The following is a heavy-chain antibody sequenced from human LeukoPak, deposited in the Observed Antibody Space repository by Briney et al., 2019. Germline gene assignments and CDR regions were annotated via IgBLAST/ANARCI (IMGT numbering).Heavy chain of an antibody. J-gene: IGHJ4*02. V-gene: IGHV4-38-2*02. CDR2: IYHSGST. CDR1: GYSISSGYY. D-gene: IGHD5-18*01. CDR3: ARDFSGRGYSYGYFDY. Sequence: SETLSLTCTVSGYSISSGYYWGWIRQPPGKGLEWIGSIYHSGSTYYNPSLKSRVTISVDTSKNQFSLKLSSVTAADTAVYYCARDFSGRGYSYGYFDYWGQGTLVTVSS.